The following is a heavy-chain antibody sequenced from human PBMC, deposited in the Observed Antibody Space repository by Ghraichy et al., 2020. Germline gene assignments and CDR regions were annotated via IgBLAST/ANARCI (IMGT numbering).Heavy chain of an antibody. CDR2: MYNSGST. CDR1: GGSVRGGGYY. CDR3: ARWFDP. J-gene: IGHJ5*02. V-gene: IGHV4-61*08. Sequence: SETLSLTCSVSGGSVRGGGYYWNWIRQPPGKGLEWIGSMYNSGSTNYNPSLKSRVTLSVDTSNNQFSLKLTSVTAADPAVYFCARWFDPWGQGTLVTVSS.